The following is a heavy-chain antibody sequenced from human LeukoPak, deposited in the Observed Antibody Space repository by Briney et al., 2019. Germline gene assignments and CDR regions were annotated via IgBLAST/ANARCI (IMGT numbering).Heavy chain of an antibody. CDR1: GYTFTSYG. D-gene: IGHD2-15*01. Sequence: ASVKVSCKASGYTFTSYGISWVRQAPGQGLEWMGWISAYNGNTNYAQKLQGRVTMTTDTSTSTAYMELRSLRSDDTAVYYCARAVYSGGSCYFGVECWYFDLWGRGTLVTVSS. J-gene: IGHJ2*01. V-gene: IGHV1-18*01. CDR3: ARAVYSGGSCYFGVECWYFDL. CDR2: ISAYNGNT.